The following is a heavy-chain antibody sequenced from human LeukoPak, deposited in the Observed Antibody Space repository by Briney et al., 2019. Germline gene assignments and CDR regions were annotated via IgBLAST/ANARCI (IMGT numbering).Heavy chain of an antibody. V-gene: IGHV3-7*01. J-gene: IGHJ4*02. D-gene: IGHD3-16*01. CDR3: ATEGAYTTSSPLAY. CDR2: IKHDGSET. Sequence: PGGSLRLSCAASGFTFTNYWMSWVRQAPGKGPEWVANIKHDGSETYYLDSVKGRFTISRDNAKNSLYLQMSSLRADDTAVYYCATEGAYTTSSPLAYWGQGTRVTVSS. CDR1: GFTFTNYW.